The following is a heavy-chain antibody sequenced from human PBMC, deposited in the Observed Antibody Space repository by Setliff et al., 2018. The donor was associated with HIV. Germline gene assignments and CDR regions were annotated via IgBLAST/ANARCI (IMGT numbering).Heavy chain of an antibody. D-gene: IGHD4-17*01. V-gene: IGHV1-18*01. J-gene: IGHJ6*02. CDR3: ARDWCSGDYAVSPLYYYYGMDV. CDR2: ISAYNGNT. Sequence: ASVKVSCKASGYTFTSYGISWVRQAPGQGLEWMGWISAYNGNTNYAQKLQGRVTMTTDTSTSTAYMELRSLRSDDTAVYYCARDWCSGDYAVSPLYYYYGMDVWGQGTTVTVSS. CDR1: GYTFTSYG.